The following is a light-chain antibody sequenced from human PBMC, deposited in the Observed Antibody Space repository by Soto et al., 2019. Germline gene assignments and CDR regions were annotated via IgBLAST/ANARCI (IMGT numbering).Light chain of an antibody. CDR1: QSVSSSY. CDR3: QEYYYLPIT. V-gene: IGKV3-20*01. Sequence: SPATRPISKAKIATLACRASQSVSSSYLAWYQQKPGQAPRLLIYGASSRATGIPDRFSGSGSGTDFTLTISSLEPEDFAVYCCQEYYYLPITFGQVTRLEIK. CDR2: GAS. J-gene: IGKJ5*01.